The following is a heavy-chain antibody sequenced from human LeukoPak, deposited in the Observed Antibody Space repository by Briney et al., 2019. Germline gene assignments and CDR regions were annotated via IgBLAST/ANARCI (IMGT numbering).Heavy chain of an antibody. V-gene: IGHV4-61*02. Sequence: SQTLSLTCTVSGGSISSGSYYWSWIRQPAGKGLEWIGRIYTSGSTNYNPSLKSRVTISVDTSKNQFSLKLSSVTAADTAVYYCARDLGYGTWFARWGQGTLVTVSS. J-gene: IGHJ5*02. CDR2: IYTSGST. D-gene: IGHD5-12*01. CDR3: ARDLGYGTWFAR. CDR1: GGSISSGSYY.